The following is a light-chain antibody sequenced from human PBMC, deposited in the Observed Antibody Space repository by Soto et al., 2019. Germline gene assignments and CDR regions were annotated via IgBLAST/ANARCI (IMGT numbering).Light chain of an antibody. CDR2: GAS. CDR3: QQYQTYST. Sequence: EIVMTQSPLSLPVTPGEPASISCRSSQSLLHSKGYNYLDWYLQKPGRVPKRLISGASRLQPGVPSRFSGSGFGTEFTLTISSLQPDDFATYFCQQYQTYSTFGQGTRLEIK. CDR1: QSLLHSKGYNY. V-gene: IGKV2-28*01. J-gene: IGKJ5*01.